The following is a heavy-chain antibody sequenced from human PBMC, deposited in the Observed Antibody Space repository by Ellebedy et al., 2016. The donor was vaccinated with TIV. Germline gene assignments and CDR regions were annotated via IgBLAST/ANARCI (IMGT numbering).Heavy chain of an antibody. Sequence: GESLKISXAASGFTFSSYGMHWVRQAPGKGLEWVAVISYDGSNKYYADSVKGRFTISRDNSKNTLYLQMNSLRAEDTAVYYCAKDRMTTVTTGGYYYYGMDVWGQGTTVTVSS. CDR1: GFTFSSYG. J-gene: IGHJ6*02. D-gene: IGHD4-17*01. CDR2: ISYDGSNK. CDR3: AKDRMTTVTTGGYYYYGMDV. V-gene: IGHV3-30*18.